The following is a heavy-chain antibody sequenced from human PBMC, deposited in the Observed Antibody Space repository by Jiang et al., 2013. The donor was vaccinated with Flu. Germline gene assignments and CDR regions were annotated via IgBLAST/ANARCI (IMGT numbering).Heavy chain of an antibody. CDR2: IIPIFGTA. V-gene: IGHV1-69*01. Sequence: FSSYAISWVRQAPGQGLEWMGGIIPIFGTANYAQKFQGRVTITADESTSTAYMELSSLRSEDTAVYYCARDSAPYYYDSSGYYNFDYWGQGTLVTVSS. J-gene: IGHJ4*02. D-gene: IGHD3-22*01. CDR3: ARDSAPYYYDSSGYYNFDY. CDR1: FSSYA.